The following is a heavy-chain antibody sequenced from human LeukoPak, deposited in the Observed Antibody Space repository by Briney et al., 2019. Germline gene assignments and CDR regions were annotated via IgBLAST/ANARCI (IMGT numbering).Heavy chain of an antibody. CDR1: GFTFSSYS. Sequence: PGGSLRLSCAASGFTFSSYSMNWVRQAPGKGLEWVSVIYSGGSTYYADSVKGRFTISRDNSKNTLYLQMNSLRAEETAVYYCARALGYCSGGSCYNALDIWGQGTMVTVSS. J-gene: IGHJ3*02. V-gene: IGHV3-66*01. CDR3: ARALGYCSGGSCYNALDI. CDR2: IYSGGST. D-gene: IGHD2-15*01.